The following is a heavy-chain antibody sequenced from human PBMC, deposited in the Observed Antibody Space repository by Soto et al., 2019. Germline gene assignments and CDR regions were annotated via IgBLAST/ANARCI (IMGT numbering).Heavy chain of an antibody. V-gene: IGHV5-51*01. CDR3: TRHGPDIVHDS. CDR1: GYTFTSFC. Sequence: GESLKISCKASGYTFTSFCIGWVRQMPGKGLEWMAFIYPDDSDIRYGPSFQGLVTISVDKSISVAYLQWSSLKASDTAMYYCTRHGPDIVHDSWGQGTPVTVSS. D-gene: IGHD2-8*01. CDR2: IYPDDSDI. J-gene: IGHJ4*02.